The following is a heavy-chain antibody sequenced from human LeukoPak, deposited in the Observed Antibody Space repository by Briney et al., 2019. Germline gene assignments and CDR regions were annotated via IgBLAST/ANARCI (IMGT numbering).Heavy chain of an antibody. CDR1: GFTFSNYW. CDR3: LGSASYTH. V-gene: IGHV3-7*01. CDR2: TNQDGSQK. Sequence: GGSLRLSCAASGFTFSNYWMTWDRQAPGKGLEWVANTNQDGSQKNYLDSVRGRFTISRDNAKSSLYLQMNSLRVDDTAVYFCLGSASYTHWGQGTLVTVSS. D-gene: IGHD3-10*01. J-gene: IGHJ4*02.